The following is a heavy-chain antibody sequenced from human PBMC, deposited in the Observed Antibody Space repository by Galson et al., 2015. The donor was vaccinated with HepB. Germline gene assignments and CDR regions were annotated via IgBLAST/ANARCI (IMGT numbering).Heavy chain of an antibody. CDR1: GDSVSSNSAA. V-gene: IGHV6-1*01. CDR2: TYYRSKWYN. Sequence: CAISGDSVSSNSAAWNWIRQSPSRGLEWLGRTYYRSKWYNDYAVSVESRITINPDTSKNQFSLQLNSVTPEDTAVYYCARGSFVVVPAAIGGLPSSTFMDVWGQGTTVTVSS. D-gene: IGHD2-2*02. CDR3: ARGSFVVVPAAIGGLPSSTFMDV. J-gene: IGHJ6*02.